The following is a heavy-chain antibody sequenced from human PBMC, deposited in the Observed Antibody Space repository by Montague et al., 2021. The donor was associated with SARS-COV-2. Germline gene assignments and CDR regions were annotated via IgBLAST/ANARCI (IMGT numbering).Heavy chain of an antibody. D-gene: IGHD3-3*01. CDR1: GDSVSRDSVA. Sequence: CAISGDSVSRDSVAWNWIRQSPSRGLEWLGRTYYRSEWYMDYALSLNSRMTINPDTSKNEFSLHLNSVTPDDTAVYYCARVEYYGFWSGQYDTRYYFYGMDVWGQGTTVTVYS. J-gene: IGHJ6*02. CDR3: ARVEYYGFWSGQYDTRYYFYGMDV. CDR2: TYYRSEWYM. V-gene: IGHV6-1*01.